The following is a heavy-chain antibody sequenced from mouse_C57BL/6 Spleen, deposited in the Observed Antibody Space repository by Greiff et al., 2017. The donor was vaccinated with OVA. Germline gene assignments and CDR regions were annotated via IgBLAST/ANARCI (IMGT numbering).Heavy chain of an antibody. J-gene: IGHJ3*01. CDR1: GYTFTSYD. V-gene: IGHV1-85*01. CDR2: IYPRAGST. D-gene: IGHD2-1*01. CDR3: AREGGYGNYAWFAY. Sequence: QVQLQQSGPELVKPGASVKLSCKASGYTFTSYDINWVKQRPGQGLEWIGWIYPRAGSTKYNEKFKGKATLTVDTSSSTAYMELHSLTSEDSAVYFCAREGGYGNYAWFAYWGQGTLVTVSA.